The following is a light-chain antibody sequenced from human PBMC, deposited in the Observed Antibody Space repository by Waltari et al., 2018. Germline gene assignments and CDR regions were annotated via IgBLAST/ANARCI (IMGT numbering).Light chain of an antibody. CDR2: GAS. V-gene: IGKV3-20*01. CDR1: QSVSSSY. CDR3: QQYGTSTSFT. Sequence: EIVLTQSPGTLSLSPVERATLSCRASQSVSSSYLAWYQQKPGQAPRLLIYGASSRATGIPDRFSGSGSGTDFTLTISRLEPEDSAVYYCQQYGTSTSFTFGPGSKVDIK. J-gene: IGKJ3*01.